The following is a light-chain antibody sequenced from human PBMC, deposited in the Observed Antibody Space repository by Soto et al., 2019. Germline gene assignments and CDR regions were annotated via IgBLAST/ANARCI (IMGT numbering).Light chain of an antibody. CDR1: SSNIGTGYA. Sequence: QSVLTQPPSVSGAPGQRVTISCTGSSSNIGTGYAVHWYQQLPGTAPKLLIYDNNNRPSGVPDRFSASKSGTSASLAITGLQAEDEADYYCQSYDSSLSGWVFGGGTQLTVL. V-gene: IGLV1-40*01. J-gene: IGLJ3*02. CDR3: QSYDSSLSGWV. CDR2: DNN.